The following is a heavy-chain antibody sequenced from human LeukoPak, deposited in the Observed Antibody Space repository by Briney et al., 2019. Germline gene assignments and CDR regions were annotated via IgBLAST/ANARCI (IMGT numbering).Heavy chain of an antibody. D-gene: IGHD1-14*01. V-gene: IGHV4-38-2*02. CDR3: ARVRSNHFDY. Sequence: SETLSLTCTVSGYSISSGYYWGWIRQPPGKGLEWIGSIYQSGNTYYNPSLKSRVIISVDTSKNQFSLKLSSVTAADTAVYYCARVRSNHFDYWGQGTLVTVSS. CDR2: IYQSGNT. CDR1: GYSISSGYY. J-gene: IGHJ4*02.